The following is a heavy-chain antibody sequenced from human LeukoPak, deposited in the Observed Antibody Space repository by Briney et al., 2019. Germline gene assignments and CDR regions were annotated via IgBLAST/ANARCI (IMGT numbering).Heavy chain of an antibody. CDR3: ASRIAAAGTDYYYMDV. CDR2: ISAYNCNT. J-gene: IGHJ6*03. CDR1: GYTFTGYG. Sequence: ASVKVSCKASGYTFTGYGISWVRQAPGQGLEWMGWISAYNCNTNYAQKLQGRVTMTTDTSTSTAYMELRSLRSDDTAVYYCASRIAAAGTDYYYMDVWGKGTTVTVSS. D-gene: IGHD6-13*01. V-gene: IGHV1-18*01.